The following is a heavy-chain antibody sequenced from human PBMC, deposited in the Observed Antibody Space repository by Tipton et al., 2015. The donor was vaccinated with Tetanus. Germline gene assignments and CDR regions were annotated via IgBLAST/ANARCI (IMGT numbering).Heavy chain of an antibody. J-gene: IGHJ4*02. CDR3: ASAIVADHDY. CDR2: INSDGSST. D-gene: IGHD6-19*01. CDR1: GFTVSSNY. Sequence: SLRLSCAASGFTVSSNYMSWVRQAPGKGLVWVSRINSDGSSTSYADSVKGRFTISRDNAKNTLYLQMNSLRAEDTAVYYCASAIVADHDYWGQGTLVTVSS. V-gene: IGHV3-74*01.